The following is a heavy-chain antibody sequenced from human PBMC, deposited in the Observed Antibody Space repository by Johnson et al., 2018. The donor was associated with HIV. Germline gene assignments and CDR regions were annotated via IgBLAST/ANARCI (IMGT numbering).Heavy chain of an antibody. CDR1: GFTFDDDG. Sequence: VQLVESGGGVVRPGGSLRLSCAASGFTFDDDGMSWVRQAPGKGLEWVANIKQDGSEKYYVDSVKGRFTIVRDNAENSLYLQMDNLRTEDTAVYYCARDGVYSSPHDAFDIWGQGTMVTVSS. CDR2: IKQDGSEK. J-gene: IGHJ3*02. D-gene: IGHD6-13*01. V-gene: IGHV3-7*03. CDR3: ARDGVYSSPHDAFDI.